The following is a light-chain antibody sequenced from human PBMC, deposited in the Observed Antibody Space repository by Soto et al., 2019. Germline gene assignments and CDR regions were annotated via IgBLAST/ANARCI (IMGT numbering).Light chain of an antibody. CDR1: QSVTSNY. CDR2: GAS. V-gene: IGKV3-20*01. CDR3: HQYGISPGT. J-gene: IGKJ1*01. Sequence: EIVLRQSPGTLSSSPGERVTLSCRASQSVTSNYLAWYQQKPGQSPRLLIFGASIRDTGLPDRFSGGGSGRDFTLTISRLEPEDSAVYYCHQYGISPGTFGQGTKVDIK.